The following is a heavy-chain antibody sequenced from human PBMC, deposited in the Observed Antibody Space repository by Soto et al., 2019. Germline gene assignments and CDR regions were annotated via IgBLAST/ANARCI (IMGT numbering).Heavy chain of an antibody. CDR1: GGTFSSYA. CDR2: IIPIVGTA. J-gene: IGHJ4*02. V-gene: IGHV1-69*01. CDR3: AREGRLRDGYNSFDY. Sequence: QVQLVQSGAEVKKPGSSVKVSCKASGGTFSSYAISWVRQAPGQGLEWMGGIIPIVGTANYAQKFQGRVTMTADESTSTAYMELSSLRSEDTAVYYCAREGRLRDGYNSFDYWGQGTLVTVSS. D-gene: IGHD5-12*01.